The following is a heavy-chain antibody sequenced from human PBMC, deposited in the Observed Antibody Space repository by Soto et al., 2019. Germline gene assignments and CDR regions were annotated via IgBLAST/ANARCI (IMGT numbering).Heavy chain of an antibody. J-gene: IGHJ4*02. CDR3: ARRYGGGFDY. Sequence: QVQLLESGPGLVKPSETLSLTCTVSGGSISSYYWSWIRQPPGKGLEWIGYIYSSGSTNYNPSLXGXAXTXXDTSKNQFSLKLSSVTAADTAVYYCARRYGGGFDYWGQGTLVTVSS. D-gene: IGHD3-10*01. V-gene: IGHV4-59*08. CDR2: IYSSGST. CDR1: GGSISSYY.